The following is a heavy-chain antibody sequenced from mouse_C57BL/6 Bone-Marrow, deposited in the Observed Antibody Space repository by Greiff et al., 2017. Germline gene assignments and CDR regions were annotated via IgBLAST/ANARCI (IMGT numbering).Heavy chain of an antibody. CDR2: IDPSDSET. CDR3: ARFLYYGNYGGYYAMDY. V-gene: IGHV1-52*01. Sequence: QVQLQQPGAELVRPGSSVKLSCKASGYTFTSYWMHWVKQRPIQGLEWIGNIDPSDSETHYNQKFKDKATLTVDKSSSTAYMQLSSLTSEDSAVYYCARFLYYGNYGGYYAMDYWGQGTSVTVSS. CDR1: GYTFTSYW. D-gene: IGHD2-1*01. J-gene: IGHJ4*01.